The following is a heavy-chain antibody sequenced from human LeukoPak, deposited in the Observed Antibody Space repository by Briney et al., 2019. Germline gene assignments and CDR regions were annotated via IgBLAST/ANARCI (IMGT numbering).Heavy chain of an antibody. J-gene: IGHJ5*02. Sequence: PGGSLRLSCAASGLTFSSYALHWVRQAPGKGLEWVTLISYDGSNKYYAESVKGRLTISRDNSKNTLYLQMNSLRSEALPIVRGSYYVYNWLDPWGQGTQVTVSS. CDR2: ISYDGSNK. D-gene: IGHD1-26*01. CDR3: SYYVYNWLDP. V-gene: IGHV3-30*04. CDR1: GLTFSSYA.